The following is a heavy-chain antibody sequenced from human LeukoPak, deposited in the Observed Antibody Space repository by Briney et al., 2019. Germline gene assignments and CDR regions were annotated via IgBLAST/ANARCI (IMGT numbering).Heavy chain of an antibody. CDR1: GGSISSGSYY. J-gene: IGHJ4*02. CDR3: ARFSYGFSLDY. CDR2: IYTSGST. Sequence: SQTLSLTCTVSGGSISSGSYYWSWIRQPAGKGLEWIGRIYTSGSTNYNPSLKSRVTISVDTSKNQFSLKLSSVTAADTAVYYCARFSYGFSLDYWGQGTLVTVSS. V-gene: IGHV4-61*02. D-gene: IGHD5-18*01.